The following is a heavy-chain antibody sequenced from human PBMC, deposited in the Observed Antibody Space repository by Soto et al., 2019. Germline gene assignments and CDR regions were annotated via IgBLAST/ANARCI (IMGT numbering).Heavy chain of an antibody. D-gene: IGHD3-9*01. V-gene: IGHV1-18*01. CDR3: ARDGERYFDWTIWFDP. CDR1: GYTFTSYG. Sequence: ASVKVSCKASGYTFTSYGISWVRQAPGQGLEWMGWISAYNGNTNYAQKLQGRVTMTTDTSTSTAYMELRSLRSDDTAVYYCARDGERYFDWTIWFDPWGQGTLVTVSS. J-gene: IGHJ5*02. CDR2: ISAYNGNT.